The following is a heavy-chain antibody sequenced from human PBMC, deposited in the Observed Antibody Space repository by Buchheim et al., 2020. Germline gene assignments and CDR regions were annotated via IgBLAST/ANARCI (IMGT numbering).Heavy chain of an antibody. CDR1: GGSFSGYY. CDR2: INHSGST. J-gene: IGHJ6*02. Sequence: QVQLQQWGAGLLKPSETLSLTCAVYGGSFSGYYWSWIRQPPGKGLEWIGEINHSGSTNYNPSLKSRVTISVDTSKNQFSLKLSSVTAADTAVYYCARGRVGYCSSTSCYRSYYYHYYGMDVWGQGTT. CDR3: ARGRVGYCSSTSCYRSYYYHYYGMDV. V-gene: IGHV4-34*01. D-gene: IGHD2-2*01.